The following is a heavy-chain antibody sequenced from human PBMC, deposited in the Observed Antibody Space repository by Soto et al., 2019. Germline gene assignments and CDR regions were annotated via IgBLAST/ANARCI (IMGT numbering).Heavy chain of an antibody. D-gene: IGHD5-18*01. CDR1: GGTFSSYT. V-gene: IGHV1-69*02. J-gene: IGHJ5*02. Sequence: QVQLVQSGAEVKKPGSSVKVSCKASGGTFSSYTISWVRQAPGQGLEWMGRIIPILGIANYAQKFQGRVTTTADKATSTADMERSSLRSEDTAVYYCARVPEVTTPLDNWFDPWGQGTLVTVSS. CDR3: ARVPEVTTPLDNWFDP. CDR2: IIPILGIA.